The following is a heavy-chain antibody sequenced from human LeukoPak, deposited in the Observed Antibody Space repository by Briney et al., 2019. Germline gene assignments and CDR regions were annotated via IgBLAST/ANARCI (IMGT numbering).Heavy chain of an antibody. Sequence: PSETLSLTCTVSGGSISNYYWSWIRQPPGKGLEWIGYIYYSGSTNYNPSLKSRVTISLDTSKNQFSLKLSSVTAADTAVYYCARYRRIAARYWFDPWGQGTLVTVSS. D-gene: IGHD6-6*01. CDR2: IYYSGST. CDR1: GGSISNYY. J-gene: IGHJ5*02. CDR3: ARYRRIAARYWFDP. V-gene: IGHV4-59*01.